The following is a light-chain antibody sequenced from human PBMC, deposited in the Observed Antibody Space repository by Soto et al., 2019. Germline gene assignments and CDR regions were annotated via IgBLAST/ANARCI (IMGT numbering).Light chain of an antibody. CDR2: DAS. CDR3: LQHNTYPWT. Sequence: IQMTQSPSSLSASVGDRVTITCRASQDIRSALGWYQQKVGKTPKRLIYDASNLQNGVPLRFSGSGSGTEFTLTISSLQPEDFATYYCLQHNTYPWTFGQGTKVDI. CDR1: QDIRSA. J-gene: IGKJ1*01. V-gene: IGKV1-17*01.